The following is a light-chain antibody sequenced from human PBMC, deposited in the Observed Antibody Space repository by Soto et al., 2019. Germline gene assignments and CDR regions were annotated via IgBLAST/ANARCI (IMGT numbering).Light chain of an antibody. CDR1: QSVSSY. J-gene: IGKJ3*01. CDR3: QQWRT. Sequence: EIVLTQSPATLSLSPGXRATLSCRASQSVSSYLAWYQQKPGQAPRLLIYDASNRATGIPARFSGSGSGTDFTLTISSLEPEDFAVYYCQQWRTFGPGTKVDIK. V-gene: IGKV3-11*01. CDR2: DAS.